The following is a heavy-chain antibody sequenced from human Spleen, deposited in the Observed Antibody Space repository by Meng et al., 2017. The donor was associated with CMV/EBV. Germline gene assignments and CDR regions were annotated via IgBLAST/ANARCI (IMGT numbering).Heavy chain of an antibody. CDR3: TFNNYNY. D-gene: IGHD4-11*01. V-gene: IGHV1-2*02. J-gene: IGHJ4*02. CDR1: GYSFTGYY. CDR2: IIPNSGAT. Sequence: SVKFSCRTFGYSFTGYYMHWVRQAPGQGLEYMGWIIPNSGATNYTQNFQGRLTMSRDTSISTVYLELSSLRSDDTAVYFCTFNNYNYWGQGTLVTVSS.